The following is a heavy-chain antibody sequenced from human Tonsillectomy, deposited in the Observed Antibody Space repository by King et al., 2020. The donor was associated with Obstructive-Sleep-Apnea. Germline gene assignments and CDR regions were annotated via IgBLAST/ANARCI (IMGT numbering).Heavy chain of an antibody. Sequence: VQLVQSGGGLVQPGGSPRLSCAASGFTFSSYWMSWVRQAPGKGLEWVANIKQDGSEKYYVDSVKGRFTISRDNAKNSLYLQMNSLRAEDTAVYYCVRILLTADAFDIWGQGTMVTVSS. J-gene: IGHJ3*02. D-gene: IGHD3-9*01. CDR1: GFTFSSYW. V-gene: IGHV3-7*01. CDR2: IKQDGSEK. CDR3: VRILLTADAFDI.